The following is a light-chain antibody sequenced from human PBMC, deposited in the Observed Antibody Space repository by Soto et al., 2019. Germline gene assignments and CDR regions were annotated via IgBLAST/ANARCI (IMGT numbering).Light chain of an antibody. CDR2: AAS. J-gene: IGKJ2*01. Sequence: DIQLTQSPSFLSASVGDRVTITCRASQGISSYLAWYQQKPGKAPKLLIYAASTLQSGVPSRFSDSGSGTEFTLTISSLQPEDFATYYCQQLNSYLYTFGQGTKLEIK. V-gene: IGKV1-9*01. CDR1: QGISSY. CDR3: QQLNSYLYT.